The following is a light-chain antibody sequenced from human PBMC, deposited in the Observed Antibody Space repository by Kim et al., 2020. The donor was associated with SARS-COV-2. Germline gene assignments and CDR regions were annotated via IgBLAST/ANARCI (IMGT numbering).Light chain of an antibody. CDR3: NSRDSSGNHLYV. J-gene: IGLJ1*01. V-gene: IGLV3-19*01. Sequence: LGQTVRITCQGDSLRSDYASWYQQKPGQAPVLVIYGKNNRPSGIPDRFSGSSSGNTASLTSTGAQAEDEADYYCNSRDSSGNHLYVFGTGTKVTV. CDR2: GKN. CDR1: SLRSDY.